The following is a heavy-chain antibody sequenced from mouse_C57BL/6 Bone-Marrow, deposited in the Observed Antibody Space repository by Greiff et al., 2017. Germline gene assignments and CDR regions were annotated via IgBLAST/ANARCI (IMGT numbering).Heavy chain of an antibody. J-gene: IGHJ2*01. Sequence: VQLQQSGAELVRPGASVKLSCKASGYTFTDYYINWVKQRPGQGLEWIARIYPGSGNTYYNEKFKGKATLTAEKSSSTAYMQLSSLTSEDSAVYFCARLNWDGYWGQGTTLTVSS. CDR1: GYTFTDYY. CDR3: ARLNWDGY. CDR2: IYPGSGNT. V-gene: IGHV1-76*01. D-gene: IGHD4-1*02.